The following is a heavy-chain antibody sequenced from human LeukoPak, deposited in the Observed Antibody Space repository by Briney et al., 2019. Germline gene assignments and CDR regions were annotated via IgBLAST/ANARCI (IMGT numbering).Heavy chain of an antibody. CDR2: ISAYNGNT. D-gene: IGHD6-19*01. CDR3: ARLTMGGWIYYYYYMDV. CDR1: GYTFTSYG. J-gene: IGHJ6*03. Sequence: ASVMVSCKASGYTFTSYGISWVRQAPGQGLEWMGWISAYNGNTNYAQKLQGRVTMTTDTSTSTAYMELRSLRSDDTAVYYCARLTMGGWIYYYYYMDVWGKGTTVTVSS. V-gene: IGHV1-18*01.